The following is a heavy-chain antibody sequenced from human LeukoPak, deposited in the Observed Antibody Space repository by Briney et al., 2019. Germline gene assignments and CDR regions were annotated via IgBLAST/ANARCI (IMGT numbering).Heavy chain of an antibody. CDR2: IKEDGSEK. J-gene: IGHJ4*02. Sequence: GGCLRLSCAASGFTFSSNWMTWVRQAPGKGLEWVASIKEDGSEKHYVDSVKGRFTISRDNAKNSLYLQMNSLRVEDTALYYCSRDVGRRELDWGQGTLFTVSS. D-gene: IGHD1-26*01. CDR3: SRDVGRRELD. V-gene: IGHV3-7*04. CDR1: GFTFSSNW.